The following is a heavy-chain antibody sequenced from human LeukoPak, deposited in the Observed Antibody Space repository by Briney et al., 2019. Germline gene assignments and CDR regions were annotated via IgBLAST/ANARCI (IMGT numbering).Heavy chain of an antibody. V-gene: IGHV4-34*01. CDR1: GGSFSGYY. J-gene: IGHJ6*02. Sequence: PSETLSLTCAVYGGSFSGYYWSWIRQPPGKGLEWIGEINHSGSTNYNPSLKSRATISVDTSKNQFSLKLSSVTAADTAVYYCAREVYYYYYGMDVWGQGTTVTVSS. CDR3: AREVYYYYYGMDV. CDR2: INHSGST.